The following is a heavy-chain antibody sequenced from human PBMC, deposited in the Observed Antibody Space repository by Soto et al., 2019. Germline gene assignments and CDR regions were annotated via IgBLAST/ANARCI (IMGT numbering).Heavy chain of an antibody. V-gene: IGHV4-59*01. CDR1: GGSISSYY. Sequence: SETLSLTCTVSGGSISSYYWSWIRQPPGKGLEWIGYIYYSGSTNYNPSLKSRVTISVDTSKNQFSLKLSSVTAADTAVYYCAREGGNSGYFDYWGQGTLVTVSS. CDR3: AREGGNSGYFDY. D-gene: IGHD2-21*02. CDR2: IYYSGST. J-gene: IGHJ4*02.